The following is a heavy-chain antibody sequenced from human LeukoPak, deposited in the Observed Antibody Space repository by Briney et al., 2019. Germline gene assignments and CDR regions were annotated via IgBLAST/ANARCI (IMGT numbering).Heavy chain of an antibody. J-gene: IGHJ4*02. CDR1: GFTFSSYA. V-gene: IGHV3-23*01. D-gene: IGHD3-22*01. CDR2: ISGSGGTT. CDR3: AKDYGYYHDSSGYLDY. Sequence: GGSLRLSCAASGFTFSSYAMSWVRQAPGKGLEWVSIISGSGGTTYYADSVKGRFTISRDNSKNTLYLQMNSLRAEDTAVYYCAKDYGYYHDSSGYLDYWGQGTLVTVSS.